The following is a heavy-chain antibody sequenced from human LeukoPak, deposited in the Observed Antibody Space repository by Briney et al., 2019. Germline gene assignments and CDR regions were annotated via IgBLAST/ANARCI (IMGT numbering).Heavy chain of an antibody. V-gene: IGHV4-39*07. CDR3: ARANFWSGYSFDY. D-gene: IGHD3-3*01. CDR2: IYYSGST. CDR1: GGFISSSSYY. Sequence: ETLSLTCTVSGGFISSSSYYWGWIRQPPGKGLEWIGSIYYSGSTYYNPSLKSRVTISVDTSKNQFSLKLSSVTAADTAVYYCARANFWSGYSFDYWGQGTLVTVSS. J-gene: IGHJ4*02.